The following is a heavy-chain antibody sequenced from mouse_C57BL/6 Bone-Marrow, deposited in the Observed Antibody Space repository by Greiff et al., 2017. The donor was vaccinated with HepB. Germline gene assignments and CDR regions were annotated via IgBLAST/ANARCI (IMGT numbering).Heavy chain of an antibody. V-gene: IGHV1-54*01. Sequence: QVQLKESGAELVRPGTSVKVSCKASGYAFTNYLIEWVKQRPGQGLEWIGVINPGSGGTNYNEKFKGKATLTADKSSSTAYMQLRSLTSEDSAVYFCARWANDGDAMDYWGQGTSVTVSS. J-gene: IGHJ4*01. CDR3: ARWANDGDAMDY. CDR2: INPGSGGT. CDR1: GYAFTNYL. D-gene: IGHD3-1*01.